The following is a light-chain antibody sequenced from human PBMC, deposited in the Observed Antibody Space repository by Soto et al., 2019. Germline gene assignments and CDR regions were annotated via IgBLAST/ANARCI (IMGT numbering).Light chain of an antibody. J-gene: IGLJ1*01. Sequence: QSVLTQPASVSGSPGQSITISCSGTSSDVGVYNYVSWYQQHPGKAPKLMIYEVSNRPSGVSNHFSGSKSGNTASLTISGLQPEDEADYYCSSYTSSSTLPYVFGTGTKLTVL. V-gene: IGLV2-14*01. CDR2: EVS. CDR1: SSDVGVYNY. CDR3: SSYTSSSTLPYV.